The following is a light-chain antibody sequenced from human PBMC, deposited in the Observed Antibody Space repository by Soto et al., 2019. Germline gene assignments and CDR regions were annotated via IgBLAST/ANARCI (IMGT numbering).Light chain of an antibody. CDR3: QSYDSSLSGWV. Sequence: QSALTQPPSESGAPGQRVTIFCTGSSSNIGADHDVHWYQQLPGTAPKLLIYGNSNRPSGVPDRFSGSKSGTSASLAITGLQAEDETDYYCQSYDSSLSGWVFGGGTKLTVL. CDR2: GNS. J-gene: IGLJ3*02. V-gene: IGLV1-40*01. CDR1: SSNIGADHD.